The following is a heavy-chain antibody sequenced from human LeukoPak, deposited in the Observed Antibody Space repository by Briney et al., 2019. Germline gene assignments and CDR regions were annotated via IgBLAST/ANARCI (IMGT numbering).Heavy chain of an antibody. Sequence: GGSLRLSCAASGFTFSSYSMNWVRQAPGKGLEWVSSISSSSSYIYYADSVKGRFTISRDNAKNSLYLQMNSLRAEDTAVYYCARGYDFWRAPDYFDYWGQGTLVTVSS. CDR2: ISSSSSYI. CDR3: ARGYDFWRAPDYFDY. J-gene: IGHJ4*02. D-gene: IGHD3-3*01. V-gene: IGHV3-21*01. CDR1: GFTFSSYS.